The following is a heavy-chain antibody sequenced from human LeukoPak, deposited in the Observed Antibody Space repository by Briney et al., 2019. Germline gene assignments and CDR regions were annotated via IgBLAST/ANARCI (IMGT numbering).Heavy chain of an antibody. D-gene: IGHD3-10*01. V-gene: IGHV3-23*01. CDR1: GFTFSIYA. CDR2: MSGTSGIT. CDR3: ARFGGLRSFEH. Sequence: GGSLRLSCAASGFTFSIYAMSWVRQAPGKGLEWVSAMSGTSGITYYADCVKGRFTVSRDNSKNTLYLQMNSLRAEDTTVYYCARFGGLRSFEHWGQGTLVTVSS. J-gene: IGHJ4*02.